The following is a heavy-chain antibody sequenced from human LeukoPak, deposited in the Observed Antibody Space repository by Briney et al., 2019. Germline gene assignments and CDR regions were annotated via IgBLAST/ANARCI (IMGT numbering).Heavy chain of an antibody. Sequence: PGGSLRLSCAASGFSFSNYAMSWVRQAPARGPEWVSSMRGGGETFYADTVKGRFTLSRDDSRNTVYLQLNNLRVEDTAIYYCAKANGVSNADAVWWGQGTQVTVSS. V-gene: IGHV3-23*01. J-gene: IGHJ4*02. D-gene: IGHD1-1*01. CDR1: GFSFSNYA. CDR3: AKANGVSNADAVW. CDR2: MRGGGET.